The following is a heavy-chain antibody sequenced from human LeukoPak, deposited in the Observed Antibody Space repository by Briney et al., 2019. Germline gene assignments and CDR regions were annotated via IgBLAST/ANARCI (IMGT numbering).Heavy chain of an antibody. Sequence: SETLSLTCTVSGGSISGSSYNWGWIRPSPGQGLVWIGSINYSGTTYYNPSLKSRVTISVDTSKNQFSLKVSSVTAADTAVYYCATTYSYTSGGYDYWGQGTLVTVSS. CDR3: ATTYSYTSGGYDY. J-gene: IGHJ4*02. CDR2: INYSGTT. D-gene: IGHD5-18*01. V-gene: IGHV4-39*01. CDR1: GGSISGSSYN.